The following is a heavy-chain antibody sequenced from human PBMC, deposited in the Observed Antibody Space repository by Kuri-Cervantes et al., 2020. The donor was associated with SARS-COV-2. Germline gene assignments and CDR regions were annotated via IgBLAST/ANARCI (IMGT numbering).Heavy chain of an antibody. CDR1: GYTFTGYY. J-gene: IGHJ5*02. Sequence: ASVKVSCKASGYTFTGYYMHWVRQAPGQGLEWMGWINPNSGGTNYAQKFQGRVTMTRDMSISTAYMELSRLRSDDTAVYYCARKVEVGASRFDPWGQGTLVTVSS. D-gene: IGHD1-26*01. CDR2: INPNSGGT. V-gene: IGHV1-2*02. CDR3: ARKVEVGASRFDP.